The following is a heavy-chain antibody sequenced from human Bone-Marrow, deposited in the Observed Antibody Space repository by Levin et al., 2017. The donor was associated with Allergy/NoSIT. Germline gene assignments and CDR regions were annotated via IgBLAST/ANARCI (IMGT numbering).Heavy chain of an antibody. V-gene: IGHV1-8*01. D-gene: IGHD5-12*01. CDR3: ARVLSPLAHYYYDGMDV. Sequence: ASVKVSCKASGYTFTSYDINWVRQATGQGLEWMGWMNPNSGNTGYAQKFQGRVTMTRNTSISTAYMELSSLRSEDTAVYYCARVLSPLAHYYYDGMDVWGQGTTVTVSS. J-gene: IGHJ6*02. CDR2: MNPNSGNT. CDR1: GYTFTSYD.